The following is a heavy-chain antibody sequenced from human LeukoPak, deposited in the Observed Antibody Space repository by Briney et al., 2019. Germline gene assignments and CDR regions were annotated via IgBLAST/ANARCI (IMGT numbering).Heavy chain of an antibody. J-gene: IGHJ4*02. D-gene: IGHD5-24*01. CDR2: ITGRGEST. Sequence: GGSLRLSCAASGFTFSSYGMNWVRQAPGKGLEWVSGITGRGESTYYADSVKGRFTISRDNSKNTLYLQMNSLRAEDTAVYYCARALAGYIGGKIDYWGQGTLVTVSS. CDR1: GFTFSSYG. CDR3: ARALAGYIGGKIDY. V-gene: IGHV3-23*01.